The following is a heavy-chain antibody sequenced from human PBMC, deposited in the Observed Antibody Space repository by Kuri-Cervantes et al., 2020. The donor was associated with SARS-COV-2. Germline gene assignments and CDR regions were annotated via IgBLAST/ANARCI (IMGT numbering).Heavy chain of an antibody. CDR3: ARGTHYIPLIFGVVWGAFDI. Sequence: SETLSLTCSVSGGSVADSPWSWVRQPAGKGLEWIGHIYTTGTTYYNPSLKSRVIVSVDTSTNQLSLRLNSVTAADTAVYYCARGTHYIPLIFGVVWGAFDIWGQGTMVTVSS. D-gene: IGHD3-3*01. CDR1: GGSVADSP. V-gene: IGHV4-4*07. J-gene: IGHJ3*02. CDR2: IYTTGTT.